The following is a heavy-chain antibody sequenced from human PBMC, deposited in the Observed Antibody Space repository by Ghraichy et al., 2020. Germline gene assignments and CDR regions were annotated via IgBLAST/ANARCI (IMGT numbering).Heavy chain of an antibody. CDR1: EFTFTNAW. CDR2: IKSQSDGETT. CDR3: ATDLGEA. V-gene: IGHV3-15*06. Sequence: GGSLRLSCVASEFTFTNAWMTWVRQAPGKGLEWVGLIKSQSDGETTHYAASVEGRFTISRDDSRRMLFLQMNSLKTEDTAVYYCATDLGEAWGKGTRVTVSS. J-gene: IGHJ5*02.